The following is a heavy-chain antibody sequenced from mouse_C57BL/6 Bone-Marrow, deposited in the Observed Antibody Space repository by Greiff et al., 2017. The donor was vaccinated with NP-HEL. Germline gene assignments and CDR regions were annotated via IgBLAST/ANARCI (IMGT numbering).Heavy chain of an antibody. CDR1: GYTFTSYG. CDR2: IYPRSGNT. Sequence: QVQLQQSGAELARPGASVKLSCKASGYTFTSYGISWVKQRTGQGLEWIGEIYPRSGNTYYNEKFKGKATLTAAKCSSTAYMELRSLTTEDSAVDYCARGGSNYDAMDYWGQGTSVTVSS. J-gene: IGHJ4*01. V-gene: IGHV1-81*01. D-gene: IGHD2-5*01. CDR3: ARGGSNYDAMDY.